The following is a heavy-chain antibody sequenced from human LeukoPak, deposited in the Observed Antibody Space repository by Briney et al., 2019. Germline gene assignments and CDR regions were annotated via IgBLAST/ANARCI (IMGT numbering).Heavy chain of an antibody. CDR3: SRDERAIFEANSDRDY. CDR1: GYNFNSYG. CDR2: INCYNGKT. V-gene: IGHV1-18*01. J-gene: IGHJ4*02. Sequence: ASVKVSCKASGYNFNSYGLSWVRQAPGQGLEWIGWINCYNGKTHYEQSFPGRLTFTTDTSTSTAYMELRSLTSDDTAVYYSSRDERAIFEANSDRDYWGQGTLVTVS. D-gene: IGHD3-3*02.